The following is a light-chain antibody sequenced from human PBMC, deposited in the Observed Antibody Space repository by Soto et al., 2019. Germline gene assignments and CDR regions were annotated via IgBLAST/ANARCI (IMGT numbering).Light chain of an antibody. CDR1: QSVSIN. Sequence: TVLTQSPVTLSVSPGERASLSCRASQSVSINLAWYQQKPGQAPRLLIYAASSRATGIPDRFSGSGSGTDFTLTISRLEPEDFAVYYCQQYGYSPTFGGGTKVDIK. CDR3: QQYGYSPT. V-gene: IGKV3-20*01. CDR2: AAS. J-gene: IGKJ4*01.